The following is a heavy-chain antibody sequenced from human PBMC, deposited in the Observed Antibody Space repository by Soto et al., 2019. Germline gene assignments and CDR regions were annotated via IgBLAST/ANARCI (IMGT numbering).Heavy chain of an antibody. CDR2: IWYDGSNK. V-gene: IGHV3-33*01. D-gene: IGHD6-19*01. CDR1: GFTFSSYG. CDR3: ARDPAVAGYYLDY. Sequence: QVQLVESGGGVVQPGRSLRLSCAASGFTFSSYGMHWVRQAPGKGLEWVAVIWYDGSNKYYADSVKGRFTISRDNSKNTLYLQMNSLRAEDTAVYYCARDPAVAGYYLDYWGQGTLVTVSS. J-gene: IGHJ4*02.